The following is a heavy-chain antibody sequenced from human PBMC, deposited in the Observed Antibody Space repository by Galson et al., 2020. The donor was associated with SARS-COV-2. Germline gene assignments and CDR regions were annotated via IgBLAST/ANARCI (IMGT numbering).Heavy chain of an antibody. V-gene: IGHV3-21*01. J-gene: IGHJ4*02. CDR1: GSTFSSSS. CDR2: ISSSSSYI. Sequence: NSGGSLRLSCAASGSTFSSSSMNWVRQAPGKGLEWVTSISSSSSYIYYSDSVKGRFTISRDNAKNSLYLQMSSLRAEDTVVYYCATRSRDGYSDWSQGTLVTVSS. D-gene: IGHD4-4*01. CDR3: ATRSRDGYSD.